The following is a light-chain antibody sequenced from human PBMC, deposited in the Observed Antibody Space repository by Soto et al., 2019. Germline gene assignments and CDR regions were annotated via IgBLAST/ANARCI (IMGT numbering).Light chain of an antibody. CDR1: STDVGNYIY. V-gene: IGLV2-14*01. J-gene: IGLJ1*01. Sequence: QSALTQPASVSGSPGQSITLSCTGTSTDVGNYIYVSWYQQHQGKAPKLIIYEVKYRPSGVSKRFSGSKSGNTASLTISGLQDKDESDYYCSSYTSGSTPLVFGTVTKLTVL. CDR2: EVK. CDR3: SSYTSGSTPLV.